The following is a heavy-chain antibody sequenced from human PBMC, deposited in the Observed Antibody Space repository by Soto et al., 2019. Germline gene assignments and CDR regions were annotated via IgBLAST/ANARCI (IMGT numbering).Heavy chain of an antibody. Sequence: QVQLVESGGGVVQPGRSLRLPCAASGFTFSSYGMHWVRQAPGKGLEWVAVIANDGSNKYYADSVKGRFTISRDNSKNTLYLQMNSQRAEASAVYYCANDASLWFGDPDVPIYYYSYGMHVW. D-gene: IGHD3-10*01. J-gene: IGHJ6*01. CDR2: IANDGSNK. CDR1: GFTFSSYG. CDR3: ANDASLWFGDPDVPIYYYSYGMHV. V-gene: IGHV3-30*18.